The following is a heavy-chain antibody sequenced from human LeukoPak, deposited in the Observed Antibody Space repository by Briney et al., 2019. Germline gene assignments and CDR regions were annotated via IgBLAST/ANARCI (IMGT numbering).Heavy chain of an antibody. J-gene: IGHJ4*02. CDR3: AKVSGLRLGELSSDY. CDR1: GFTFSSYA. V-gene: IGHV3-23*01. D-gene: IGHD3-16*02. Sequence: PGGSLRLSCAASGFTFSSYAMSWVRQAPGKGLEWVSAISGSGGSTYYADSVKGRFTISRDNSKNTLYLQMNSLRAEDTAVYYCAKVSGLRLGELSSDYWGQGTLVTVSS. CDR2: ISGSGGST.